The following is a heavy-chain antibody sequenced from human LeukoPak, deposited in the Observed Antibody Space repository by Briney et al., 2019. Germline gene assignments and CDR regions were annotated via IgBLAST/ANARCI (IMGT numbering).Heavy chain of an antibody. D-gene: IGHD2-15*01. CDR2: IIPIFGTA. J-gene: IGHJ4*02. V-gene: IGHV1-69*06. CDR3: ARDRGSRYYFDY. CDR1: GYTFTGYY. Sequence: VASVKVTCKASGYTFTGYYIHWVRQAPGQGLEWMGGIIPIFGTANYAQKFQGRVTITADKSTSTAYMELSSLRSEDTAVYYCARDRGSRYYFDYWGQGTLVTVSS.